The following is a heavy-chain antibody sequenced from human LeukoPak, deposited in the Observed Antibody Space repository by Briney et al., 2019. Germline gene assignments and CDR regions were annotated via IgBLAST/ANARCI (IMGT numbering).Heavy chain of an antibody. D-gene: IGHD4-11*01. CDR2: INHSGST. CDR1: GGSFSGYY. J-gene: IGHJ3*02. Sequence: SETLSLTCAVYGGSFSGYYWSWIRQPPGKGLEWIGEINHSGSTNYNPSLKSRVTISVDTSKNQFSLKLSSVTAADTAVYYCAREGWTTAPDAFDIWGQGTMVTVSS. V-gene: IGHV4-34*01. CDR3: AREGWTTAPDAFDI.